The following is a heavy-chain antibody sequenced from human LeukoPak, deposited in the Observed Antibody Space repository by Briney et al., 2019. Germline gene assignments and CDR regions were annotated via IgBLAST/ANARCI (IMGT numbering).Heavy chain of an antibody. Sequence: PSETLSLTCIVSGDSISSSSYYWVWIRQPPGKGLEWIGSISYSGSAYYNPSLKSRVTISVDTSNNQFSLNLSSVTAADTAVYYCARHKNSGVTTSYYFDYWGQGTLVTVS. V-gene: IGHV4-39*01. J-gene: IGHJ4*02. CDR1: GDSISSSSYY. D-gene: IGHD5-12*01. CDR3: ARHKNSGVTTSYYFDY. CDR2: ISYSGSA.